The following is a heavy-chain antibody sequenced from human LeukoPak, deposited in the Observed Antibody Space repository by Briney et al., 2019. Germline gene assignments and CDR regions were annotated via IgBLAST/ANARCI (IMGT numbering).Heavy chain of an antibody. CDR2: ISAYNGNT. J-gene: IGHJ4*02. CDR1: GYTFTSYG. V-gene: IGHV1-18*01. Sequence: ASVKVSCKASGYTFTSYGISWVRQAPGQGLEWMGWISAYNGNTNYAQKLQGRVTMTTHTTTSTAYMELRSLRSAHTAVYHCARDDCSSTSCYLYYFDYWGQGTLVTVSS. CDR3: ARDDCSSTSCYLYYFDY. D-gene: IGHD2-2*01.